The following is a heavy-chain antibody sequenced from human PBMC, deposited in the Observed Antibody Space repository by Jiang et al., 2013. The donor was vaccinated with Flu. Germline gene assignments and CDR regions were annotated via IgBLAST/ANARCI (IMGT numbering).Heavy chain of an antibody. CDR3: ARNPLELHPLYNWFDP. J-gene: IGHJ5*02. D-gene: IGHD1-7*01. Sequence: GIIPIFGTANYAQKFQGRVTITADESTSTAYMELSSLRSEDTAVYYCARNPLELHPLYNWFDPWGQGTLVTVSS. V-gene: IGHV1-69*01. CDR2: IIPIFGTA.